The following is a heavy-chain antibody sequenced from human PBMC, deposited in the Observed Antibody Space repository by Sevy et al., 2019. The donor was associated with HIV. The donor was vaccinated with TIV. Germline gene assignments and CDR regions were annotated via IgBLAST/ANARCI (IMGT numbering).Heavy chain of an antibody. CDR1: DGSFSGYY. V-gene: IGHV4-34*01. J-gene: IGHJ5*02. CDR3: ARSPPVVVVPGAPSWFDP. CDR2: INESGIT. D-gene: IGHD2-2*01. Sequence: SETLSLTCAVHDGSFSGYYWNWIRQLPGKGLEWIGEINESGITYYNPSLKSRVTISVDTSKKQFSLKLNSVTVAYTAVYFCARSPPVVVVPGAPSWFDPWGQGTLVTVSS.